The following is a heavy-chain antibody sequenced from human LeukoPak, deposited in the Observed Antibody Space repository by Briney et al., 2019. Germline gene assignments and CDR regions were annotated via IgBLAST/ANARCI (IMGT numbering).Heavy chain of an antibody. CDR3: ARDLRYCSSASCSENGAFDI. D-gene: IGHD2-2*01. CDR2: ISRSGSFI. V-gene: IGHV3-21*01. J-gene: IGHJ3*02. CDR1: GFTFSSYS. Sequence: GGSLRLSCAASGFTFSSYSMNWVRQAPGEGLEWVSSISRSGSFIYYADSVKGRFTISRENARNSLFLQMNSLRAEETAVYYCARDLRYCSSASCSENGAFDIWGQGTMVTVSS.